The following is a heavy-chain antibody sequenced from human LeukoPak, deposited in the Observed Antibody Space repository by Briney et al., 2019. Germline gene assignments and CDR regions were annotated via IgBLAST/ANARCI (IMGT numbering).Heavy chain of an antibody. CDR3: ARGVRVRCCFDY. CDR1: GDSVSSDSAA. V-gene: IGHV6-1*01. Sequence: SQTLSLTCAISGDSVSSDSAAWNWIRQSPSRGLEWLGRTYYRSKWYNDYAVFVKSRLTINPDTSKNQFSLQLNSVTPEDTAVYYCARGVRVRCCFDYWGQGTLVTVSS. CDR2: TYYRSKWYN. D-gene: IGHD2-8*01. J-gene: IGHJ4*02.